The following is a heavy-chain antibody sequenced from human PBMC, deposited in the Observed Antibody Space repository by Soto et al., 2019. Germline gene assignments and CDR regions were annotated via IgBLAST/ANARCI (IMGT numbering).Heavy chain of an antibody. Sequence: PSETLSLTCTVSGGSISSSSYYWGWIRQPPGKGLEWIGGIYYSGSTYYNPSLKSRVTISVDTSKNQFSLKLSSVTAADTAVYYCARRTVVVAATPYLDAFDIWGQGTMVTVSS. CDR3: ARRTVVVAATPYLDAFDI. CDR2: IYYSGST. D-gene: IGHD2-15*01. V-gene: IGHV4-39*01. CDR1: GGSISSSSYY. J-gene: IGHJ3*02.